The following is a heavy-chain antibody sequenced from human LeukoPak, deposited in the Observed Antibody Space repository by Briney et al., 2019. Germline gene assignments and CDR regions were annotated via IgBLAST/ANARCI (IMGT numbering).Heavy chain of an antibody. V-gene: IGHV1-8*01. CDR3: ARAVGIAAAGTPFDP. CDR1: GYTFTSYD. D-gene: IGHD6-13*01. CDR2: MNPNSGNT. Sequence: GASVKVSCKASGYTFTSYDINWVRQATGQGLEWMGWMNPNSGNTGYAQKFQGRVTMTRDTSTSTVYMELSSLRSEDTAVYYCARAVGIAAAGTPFDPWGQGTLVTVSS. J-gene: IGHJ5*02.